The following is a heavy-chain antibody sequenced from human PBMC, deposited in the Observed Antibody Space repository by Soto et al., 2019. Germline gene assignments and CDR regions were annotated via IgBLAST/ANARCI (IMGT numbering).Heavy chain of an antibody. Sequence: QVQLVQSGAEVKKPGSSVKVSCKASGGTFSSYAISWVRQAPGQGLEWMGGSIPIFGRANYAQKFQGRVTITADKATSKAYMELSSLRSEDTAVYYCDGAGLPATFDLLYSFDYWGQGTLVTVSS. D-gene: IGHD5-12*01. CDR3: DGAGLPATFDLLYSFDY. CDR2: SIPIFGRA. J-gene: IGHJ4*02. CDR1: GGTFSSYA. V-gene: IGHV1-69*06.